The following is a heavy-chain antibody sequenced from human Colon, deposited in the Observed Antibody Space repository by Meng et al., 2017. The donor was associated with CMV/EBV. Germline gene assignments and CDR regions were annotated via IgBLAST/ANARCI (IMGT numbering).Heavy chain of an antibody. V-gene: IGHV3-21*01. Sequence: GESLKISCTASGFSFITYSMNWVRQAPGKGLEWISSISSGGSYIFYADSAKGRFTISRDDAKNSLYLQMNSLRVDDTAVYYCARAPLSGYFCDFWGQGTLVTVSS. CDR3: ARAPLSGYFCDF. D-gene: IGHD3-22*01. CDR1: GFSFITYS. J-gene: IGHJ4*02. CDR2: ISSGGSYI.